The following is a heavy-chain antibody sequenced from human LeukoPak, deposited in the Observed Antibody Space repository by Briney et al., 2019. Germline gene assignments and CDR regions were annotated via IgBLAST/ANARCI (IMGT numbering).Heavy chain of an antibody. CDR2: IFPSGGEI. Sequence: TGGSLRLSCAASGFTFSSYAMSWVRQPPGKGLEWVSSIFPSGGEIHYADSVRGRFTISRDNSKNTLYLQMNSLRAEDTAVYYCARGPSGYHNTGGQGTLVTVSS. CDR1: GFTFSSYA. CDR3: ARGPSGYHNT. V-gene: IGHV3-23*01. J-gene: IGHJ4*02. D-gene: IGHD5-12*01.